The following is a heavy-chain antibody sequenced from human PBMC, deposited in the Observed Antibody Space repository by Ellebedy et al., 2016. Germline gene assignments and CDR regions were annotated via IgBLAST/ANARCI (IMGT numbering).Heavy chain of an antibody. D-gene: IGHD3-22*01. CDR2: IYYSGST. Sequence: SETLSLTCTVSGGSISSSSYYWGWIRQPPGKGLEWIGSIYYSGSTYYNPSLKSRVTISVDTSKNQFSLKLSSVTAADTAVYYCARGNIYYDSSGYYSFYFQHWGQGTLVTVSS. CDR1: GGSISSSSYY. CDR3: ARGNIYYDSSGYYSFYFQH. J-gene: IGHJ1*01. V-gene: IGHV4-39*01.